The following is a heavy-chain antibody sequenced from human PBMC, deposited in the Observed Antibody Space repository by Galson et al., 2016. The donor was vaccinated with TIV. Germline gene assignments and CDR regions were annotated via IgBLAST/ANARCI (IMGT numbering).Heavy chain of an antibody. CDR3: ARHGVGYSPGPRGDYYYFYMDV. V-gene: IGHV4-38-2*01. CDR2: VYTTGST. CDR1: GSSISSGFW. D-gene: IGHD2-2*02. Sequence: SETLSLTCVVSGSSISSGFWWSWIRQPPGRRLEWIGNVYTTGSTNYNPSLKSRVTISVDTSTNQFSLTLNSVTAADTAVYYCARHGVGYSPGPRGDYYYFYMDVWGKGTTVAVSS. J-gene: IGHJ6*03.